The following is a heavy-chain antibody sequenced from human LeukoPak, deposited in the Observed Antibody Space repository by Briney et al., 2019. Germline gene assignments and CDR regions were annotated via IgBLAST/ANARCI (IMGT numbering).Heavy chain of an antibody. CDR1: GFTFSSYA. V-gene: IGHV3-23*01. CDR2: ITTSGGST. J-gene: IGHJ3*02. D-gene: IGHD3-10*01. Sequence: RGSLRLSCAASGFTFSSYAMSWVRQAPGEGLEWVSSITTSGGSTYYADSMKGRFTISRDNAKNTLYLQMNSLRAEDTAVYYCAKDHYVSGRYDAFDIWGQGTMVTVSS. CDR3: AKDHYVSGRYDAFDI.